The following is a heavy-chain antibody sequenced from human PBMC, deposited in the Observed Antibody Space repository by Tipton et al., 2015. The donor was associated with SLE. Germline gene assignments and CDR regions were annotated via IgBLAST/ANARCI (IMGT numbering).Heavy chain of an antibody. CDR3: ASQLLYTFDY. Sequence: SLRLSCAASGLTFSIYNMHWVRQAPGKGLEWVALISYVGSNKYYADSVKGRVAISRDNSKNTLYLQMNSLRVEDTAVYYCASQLLYTFDYWGQGTLVTVSS. V-gene: IGHV3-30*09. CDR2: ISYVGSNK. CDR1: GLTFSIYN. J-gene: IGHJ4*02. D-gene: IGHD2-2*01.